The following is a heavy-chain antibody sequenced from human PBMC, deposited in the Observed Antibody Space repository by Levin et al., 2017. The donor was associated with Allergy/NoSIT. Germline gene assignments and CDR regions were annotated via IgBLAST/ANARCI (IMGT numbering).Heavy chain of an antibody. J-gene: IGHJ3*01. CDR3: AREGGDYSDYNARDL. CDR2: IYSADGT. CDR1: GFSVSSHF. V-gene: IGHV3-53*01. Sequence: GGSLRLSCAASGFSVSSHFMTWVRQAPGKGLEGVSVIYSADGTFYSDAVKGRFTISRDSVKNMLYLQMDSLRAEDTAIYYCAREGGDYSDYNARDLWGHGTMVTVSS. D-gene: IGHD4-11*01.